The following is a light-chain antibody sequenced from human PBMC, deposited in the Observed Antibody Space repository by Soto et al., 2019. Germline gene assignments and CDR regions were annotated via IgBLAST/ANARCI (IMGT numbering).Light chain of an antibody. CDR3: SSYTSSSTWL. V-gene: IGLV2-14*03. Sequence: QSALTQPASVSGSPGQSITISCTGTSSDVGAYNYVSWYQQHPGKAPKLMIYEVSNRPSGVSNRFSGSKSANTASLTISGLQAGDEADHYCSSYTSSSTWLFGGGTKLTVL. J-gene: IGLJ3*02. CDR1: SSDVGAYNY. CDR2: EVS.